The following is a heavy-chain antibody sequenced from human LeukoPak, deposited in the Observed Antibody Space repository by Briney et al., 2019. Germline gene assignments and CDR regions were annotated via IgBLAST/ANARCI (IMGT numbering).Heavy chain of an antibody. D-gene: IGHD3-10*01. CDR1: GGSISSGGYY. CDR2: IYYSGST. J-gene: IGHJ5*02. CDR3: ARVDTMVRGVMSDWFDP. V-gene: IGHV4-31*03. Sequence: PSETLSLTCIVSGGSISSGGYYWSWIRQHPGKGLEWIGYIYYSGSTYYNPSLKSRVTISVDTSKNQFSLKLSSVTAADTAVYYCARVDTMVRGVMSDWFDPWGQGTLVTVSS.